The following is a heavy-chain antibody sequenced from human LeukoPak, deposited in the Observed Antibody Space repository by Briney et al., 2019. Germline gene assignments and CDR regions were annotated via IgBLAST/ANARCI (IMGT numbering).Heavy chain of an antibody. CDR1: GYTFTSYD. Sequence: ASVKVSCKASGYTFTSYDINWVRQATGQGLEWMGWMNPRSGNTGYAQKFQGRITMARNTSISTAYMELRGLRSEDTAVYYCTRPGDKSGFGGNAFDLWGQGTVVSVSS. J-gene: IGHJ3*01. D-gene: IGHD3-16*01. CDR3: TRPGDKSGFGGNAFDL. V-gene: IGHV1-8*01. CDR2: MNPRSGNT.